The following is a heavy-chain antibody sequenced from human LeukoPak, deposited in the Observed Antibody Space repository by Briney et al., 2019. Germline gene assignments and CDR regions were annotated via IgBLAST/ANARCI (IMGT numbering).Heavy chain of an antibody. CDR2: INPNSGGT. D-gene: IGHD6-25*01. J-gene: IGHJ3*02. V-gene: IGHV1-2*02. CDR3: ARAAPPAADAFDI. Sequence: ASVKVSCKASGYTFTGYYMHWVRQAPGQGLEWMGWINPNSGGTNYAQKFQGRVTMTRDTSISTAYMELSRLRSDDTAVYYCARAAPPAADAFDIWGQGTMVTVSS. CDR1: GYTFTGYY.